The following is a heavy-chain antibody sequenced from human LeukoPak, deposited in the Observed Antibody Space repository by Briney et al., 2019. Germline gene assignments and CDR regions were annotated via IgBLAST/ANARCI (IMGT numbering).Heavy chain of an antibody. V-gene: IGHV4-34*01. CDR1: GGSFSGYY. D-gene: IGHD1-26*01. CDR3: ARERDGIVGASCLFDY. Sequence: SETLSLTCAVYGGSFSGYYWSWIRQPPGKGLEWIGEINHSGSTNYNPSLKSRVTISVDTSKNQFSLKLSSVTAADTAVSYCARERDGIVGASCLFDYWGQGTLVTVSS. CDR2: INHSGST. J-gene: IGHJ4*02.